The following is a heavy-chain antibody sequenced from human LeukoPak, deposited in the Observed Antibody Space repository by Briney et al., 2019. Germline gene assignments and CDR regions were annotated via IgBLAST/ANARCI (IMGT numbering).Heavy chain of an antibody. J-gene: IGHJ4*02. CDR2: INWNGGST. CDR3: AKGGGLLLGELSLSYFDY. Sequence: PGGSLRLSCAASGFTFDDYGMSWVRQAPGKGLEWVSGINWNGGSTGYADSVKGRFTISRDNAKNSLYLQMNSLRSEDTALYYCAKGGGLLLGELSLSYFDYWGQGTLVTVSS. D-gene: IGHD3-16*02. CDR1: GFTFDDYG. V-gene: IGHV3-20*04.